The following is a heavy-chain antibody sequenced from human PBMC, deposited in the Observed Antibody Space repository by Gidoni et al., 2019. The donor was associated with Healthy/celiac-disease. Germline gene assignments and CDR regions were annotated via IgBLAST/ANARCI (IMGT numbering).Heavy chain of an antibody. CDR1: GYSFTSYW. Sequence: EVQLVQSGAEVKKHGESLKISCTGSGYSFTSYWLGWVRQMPGKGLEWMGIIYPGDSDTRYSPSFQGQVTISADKSISTAYLQWSSLKASDTAMYYCARRFLTGGYSPTFDYWGQGTLVTVSS. CDR3: ARRFLTGGYSPTFDY. V-gene: IGHV5-51*01. D-gene: IGHD3-22*01. CDR2: IYPGDSDT. J-gene: IGHJ4*02.